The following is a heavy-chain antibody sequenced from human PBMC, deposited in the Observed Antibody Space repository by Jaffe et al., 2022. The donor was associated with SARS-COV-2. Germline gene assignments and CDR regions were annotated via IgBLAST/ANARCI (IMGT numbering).Heavy chain of an antibody. J-gene: IGHJ3*02. V-gene: IGHV3-53*02. D-gene: IGHD3-10*01. CDR3: ARGVLYGHDAFDI. Sequence: EVQLVETGGGLIQPGGSLRLSCAASGFTVSSNYMSWVRQAPGKGLEWVSVIYSGGSTYYADSVKGRFTISRDNSKNTLYLQMNSLRAEDTAVYYCARGVLYGHDAFDIWGQGTMVTVSS. CDR2: IYSGGST. CDR1: GFTVSSNY.